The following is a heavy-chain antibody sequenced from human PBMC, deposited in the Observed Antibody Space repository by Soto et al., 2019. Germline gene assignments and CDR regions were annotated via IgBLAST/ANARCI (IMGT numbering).Heavy chain of an antibody. CDR2: ISGSGGST. D-gene: IGHD2-8*01. CDR1: GFTFSSYA. CDR3: AKRGYCTNGVCYTLGRLPYYFDY. Sequence: EVQLLESGGGLVQPGGSLRLSCAASGFTFSSYAMSWVRQAPGKGLEWVSAISGSGGSTYYADSVKGRFTISRDNSKNTLYLQMNSLRAEDTAVYYCAKRGYCTNGVCYTLGRLPYYFDYWGQGTLVTVSS. J-gene: IGHJ4*02. V-gene: IGHV3-23*01.